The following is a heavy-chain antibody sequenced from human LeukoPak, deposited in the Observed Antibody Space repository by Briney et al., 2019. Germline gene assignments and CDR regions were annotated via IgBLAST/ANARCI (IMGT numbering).Heavy chain of an antibody. CDR3: ARRARGRWIQF. J-gene: IGHJ4*02. Sequence: SETLSRTCAVYGGSFSGYYWSWIRQPPGKGLERIGEINHSGTTNYNPSLKSRVTISVDKSKNQFSLKLTSVNGGDTAVYYCARRARGRWIQFWGQGTLVTVSS. V-gene: IGHV4-34*01. CDR1: GGSFSGYY. CDR2: INHSGTT. D-gene: IGHD5-24*01.